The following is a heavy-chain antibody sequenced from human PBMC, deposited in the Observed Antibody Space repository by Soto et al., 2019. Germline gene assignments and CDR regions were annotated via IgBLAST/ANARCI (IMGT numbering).Heavy chain of an antibody. V-gene: IGHV4-59*01. Sequence: PSSTLSLTCTVSDGSISSYYWSWIRQPPGKGLEWMGYIYHNGNTNYNPSLKSRVTQSIDTSKNQFSLRLSSVTAADTAMYYCARELLGMGVFDSWGQGTLVTVSS. J-gene: IGHJ4*02. CDR3: ARELLGMGVFDS. D-gene: IGHD3-10*01. CDR2: IYHNGNT. CDR1: DGSISSYY.